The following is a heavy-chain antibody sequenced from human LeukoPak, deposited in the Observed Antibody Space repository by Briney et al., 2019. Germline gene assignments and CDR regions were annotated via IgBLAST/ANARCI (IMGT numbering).Heavy chain of an antibody. CDR2: IYSGGST. Sequence: GGSLRLSCAASGFTVSSNCMSWVRQAPGKGLEWVSVIYSGGSTYYADSVKGRFTISRDTSKNTLYLQMNSLGAEDTAVYYCARDGPRAGRGVIFDDWGQGTLVTVSS. CDR1: GFTVSSNC. V-gene: IGHV3-66*01. CDR3: ARDGPRAGRGVIFDD. D-gene: IGHD3-10*01. J-gene: IGHJ4*02.